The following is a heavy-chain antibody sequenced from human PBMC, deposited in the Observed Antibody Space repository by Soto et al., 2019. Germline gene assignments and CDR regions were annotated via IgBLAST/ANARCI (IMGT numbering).Heavy chain of an antibody. CDR1: GFTFSSYA. Sequence: GGSLRLSCAASGFTFSSYAMHWVRQAPGKGLEWVALISYDGSDKDYADSVKGRFTISRDNSRNTLFLQMNSLRVEDTAVYYCARDYYKYYASRGYYRSTAYWGQGTLVTVS. V-gene: IGHV3-30-3*01. D-gene: IGHD3-22*01. CDR3: ARDYYKYYASRGYYRSTAY. CDR2: ISYDGSDK. J-gene: IGHJ4*02.